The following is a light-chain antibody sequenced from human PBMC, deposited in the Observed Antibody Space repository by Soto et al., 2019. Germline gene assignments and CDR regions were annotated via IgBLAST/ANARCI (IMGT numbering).Light chain of an antibody. CDR2: DAS. J-gene: IGKJ4*01. CDR3: QHRSSWPLT. Sequence: EVVLTQSPATLSLSPGDRATLSCRASQSVTMKLAWYQQRPGQAPRLLIYDASTRASGIPARFSGSGSGTDFTLTISSLEPEDFAVYFCQHRSSWPLTFGGGTKVEI. CDR1: QSVTMK. V-gene: IGKV3-11*01.